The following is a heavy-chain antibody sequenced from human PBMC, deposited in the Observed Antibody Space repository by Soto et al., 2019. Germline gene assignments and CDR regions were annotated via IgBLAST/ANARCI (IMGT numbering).Heavy chain of an antibody. CDR2: ITSGGTVF. CDR3: ARGRYALGV. CDR1: GVNVGDYE. V-gene: IGHV3-48*03. Sequence: PGGSLRLSCAASGVNVGDYEMNWVRQAPGKGLEWISMITSGGTVFYYADSVRGRFAISRDDTENSLHLQMNSPRVEDTAMYYCARGRYALGVWGKGTTVTVSS. J-gene: IGHJ6*04. D-gene: IGHD3-9*01.